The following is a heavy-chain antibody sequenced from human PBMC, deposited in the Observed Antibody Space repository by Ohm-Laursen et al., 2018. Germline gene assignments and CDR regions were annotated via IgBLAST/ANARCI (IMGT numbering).Heavy chain of an antibody. Sequence: SLRLSCAASGFTFSSYEMNWVRQAPGKGLEWVSSISSSSSYIYYADSVKGRFTISRDNAKNSLYLQMNSLRAEDTAVYYCAREIKGWDGAFDHWGQGTLVTVSS. J-gene: IGHJ4*02. CDR1: GFTFSSYE. D-gene: IGHD6-19*01. CDR2: ISSSSSYI. V-gene: IGHV3-21*01. CDR3: AREIKGWDGAFDH.